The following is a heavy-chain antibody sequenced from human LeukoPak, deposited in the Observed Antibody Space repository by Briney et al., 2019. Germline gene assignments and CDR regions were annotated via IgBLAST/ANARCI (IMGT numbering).Heavy chain of an antibody. J-gene: IGHJ4*02. V-gene: IGHV1-18*01. D-gene: IGHD3-10*01. Sequence: ASVKVSCKASGGTFTSYGITWVRQAPGQGLEWMGWISAYTGNTNYVQKLQVRVTMTTDTSTSTAYMELRSLRSDDTAVYYCARSYGSFVFDYWGQGTPVTVSS. CDR2: ISAYTGNT. CDR1: GGTFTSYG. CDR3: ARSYGSFVFDY.